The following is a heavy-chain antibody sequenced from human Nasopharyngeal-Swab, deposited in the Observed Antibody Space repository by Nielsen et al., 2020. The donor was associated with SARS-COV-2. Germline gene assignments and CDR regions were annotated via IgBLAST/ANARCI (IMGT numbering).Heavy chain of an antibody. V-gene: IGHV3-30*03. J-gene: IGHJ6*02. CDR2: ISYDGSNK. Sequence: GGSLRLSCAASGFTFDIYAMHWVRQAPGKGLEWVAVISYDGSNKYYADSVKGRFTISRDNSKNTLYLQMNSLRAEDTAVYYCARDLSIGSRSIAAAGLPFGYYYGMDVWGQGTTVTVSS. CDR1: GFTFDIYA. CDR3: ARDLSIGSRSIAAAGLPFGYYYGMDV. D-gene: IGHD6-13*01.